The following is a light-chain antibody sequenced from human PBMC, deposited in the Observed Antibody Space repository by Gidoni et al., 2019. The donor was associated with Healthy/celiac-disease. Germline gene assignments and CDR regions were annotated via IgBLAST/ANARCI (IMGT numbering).Light chain of an antibody. J-gene: IGKJ4*01. CDR1: QSVLYSSNNKNY. Sequence: DIVMTQSPDSLAVSLGERATINCKSSQSVLYSSNNKNYLAWYQQKPGQPPKLLIYWASTRESGVPDRLSGSGSGTDFTLTISSLQAEDVAVYYCQQYYSTPRTFGGGTKVEI. CDR2: WAS. CDR3: QQYYSTPRT. V-gene: IGKV4-1*01.